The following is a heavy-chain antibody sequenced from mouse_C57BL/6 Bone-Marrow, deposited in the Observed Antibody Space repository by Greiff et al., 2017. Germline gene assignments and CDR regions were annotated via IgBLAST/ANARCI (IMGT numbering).Heavy chain of an antibody. V-gene: IGHV1-81*01. CDR2: IYPRSGNT. J-gene: IGHJ1*03. Sequence: QVQLQQSGAELARPGASVKLSCKASGYTFTSYGISWVKQRTGQGLEWIGEIYPRSGNTYYNEKFKGKATLTADKSSSTAYMERRSLTSEDSAVYFCAKEVHYYGPSYWYFDVWGTGTTVTVSS. CDR3: AKEVHYYGPSYWYFDV. CDR1: GYTFTSYG. D-gene: IGHD1-2*01.